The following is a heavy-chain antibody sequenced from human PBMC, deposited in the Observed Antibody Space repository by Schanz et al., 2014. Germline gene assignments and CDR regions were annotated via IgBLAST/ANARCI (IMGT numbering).Heavy chain of an antibody. V-gene: IGHV3-23*01. CDR2: MSGSGSTA. D-gene: IGHD3-16*01. CDR3: AKDVYNYGIFDS. CDR1: GFTFFGSFA. J-gene: IGHJ5*01. Sequence: EVQLLESGGGLVQPGGSLRLSCVASGFTFFGSFAMRWVRQAPGKGLEWVSGMSGSGSTADYADSVKGRFTISRDNSRKTLYLQMNSLRADDTAVYHCAKDVYNYGIFDSWGQGTLVTVSS.